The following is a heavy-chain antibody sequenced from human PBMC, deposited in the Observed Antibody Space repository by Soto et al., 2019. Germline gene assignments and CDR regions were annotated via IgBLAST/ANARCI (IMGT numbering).Heavy chain of an antibody. CDR1: GFTFSSFA. CDR2: ISGSGGST. Sequence: GGSLRLSCAASGFTFSSFAMSWVRQAPGKGLEWVSSISGSGGSTHYADSMKGRFTISRDNSKNTLYVQMNSLRAEDTAVYYCAKDRIAVAGSWGNFDYWGLGTLVTVSS. D-gene: IGHD6-19*01. J-gene: IGHJ4*02. V-gene: IGHV3-23*01. CDR3: AKDRIAVAGSWGNFDY.